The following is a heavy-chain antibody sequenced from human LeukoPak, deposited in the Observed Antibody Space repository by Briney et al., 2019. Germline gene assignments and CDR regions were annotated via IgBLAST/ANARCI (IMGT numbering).Heavy chain of an antibody. CDR3: GRVLISVGLDH. CDR1: GFSFSNYG. V-gene: IGHV3-23*01. D-gene: IGHD2-15*01. J-gene: IGHJ4*02. CDR2: IGGSGATT. Sequence: PGGSLRLSCAASGFSFSNYGMSWVRQAPGKGLEWVSSIGGSGATTYYADSVRGRFTISRDNSKNTVSLQMNSLRADDTAVYYCGRVLISVGLDHWGQGTLVTVSS.